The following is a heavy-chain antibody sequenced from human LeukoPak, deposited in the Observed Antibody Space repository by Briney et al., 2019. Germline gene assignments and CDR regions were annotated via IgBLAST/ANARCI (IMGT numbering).Heavy chain of an antibody. D-gene: IGHD3-10*01. V-gene: IGHV1-46*01. J-gene: IGHJ4*02. CDR1: GYSFTSYY. CDR3: ARALLWFGESDY. CDR2: INPSGGST. Sequence: ASVKVSCKASGYSFTSYYMHWVRQAPGQGLEWMGIINPSGGSTSYAQKFQGRVTMTRDTSTSTVYMELSSLRSEDTAVYYCARALLWFGESDYWGQGTLVTVSS.